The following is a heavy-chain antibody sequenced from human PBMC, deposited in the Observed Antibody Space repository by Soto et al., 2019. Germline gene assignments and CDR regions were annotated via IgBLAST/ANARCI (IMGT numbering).Heavy chain of an antibody. D-gene: IGHD4-17*01. J-gene: IGHJ4*01. V-gene: IGHV1-18*01. CDR3: ARRLYGDYDY. CDR1: GYSFTTSG. Sequence: QAQLVQSGAEVKEPGASVKVSCKASGYSFTTSGITWVRQAPGQGLEWMGWISTYTGNTNYAQKLQDRVTLTTDTSTSTAYMDLRSLRSDDTAVYYCARRLYGDYDYWGHVTLVTVSS. CDR2: ISTYTGNT.